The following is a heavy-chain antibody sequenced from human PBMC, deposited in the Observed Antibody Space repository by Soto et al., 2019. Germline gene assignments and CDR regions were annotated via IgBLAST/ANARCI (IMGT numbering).Heavy chain of an antibody. V-gene: IGHV6-1*01. CDR2: TYYRSKWYN. CDR3: ARGYLEIAAAGIYDY. CDR1: GDSVSSNSAA. D-gene: IGHD6-13*01. Sequence: SPTLSLTCAISGDSVSSNSAAWNWIRQSPSRGLEWLGRTYYRSKWYNDYAVSVKSRITINPDTSKNQFSLQLNSVTPEDTAVYYCARGYLEIAAAGIYDYWGQGTLVTVSS. J-gene: IGHJ4*02.